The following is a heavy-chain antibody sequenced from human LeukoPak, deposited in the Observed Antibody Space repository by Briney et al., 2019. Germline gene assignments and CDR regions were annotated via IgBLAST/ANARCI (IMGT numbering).Heavy chain of an antibody. CDR3: ARATYDSSGYQLDFDY. D-gene: IGHD3-22*01. Sequence: ASVKVSCKASGYTFTNYYMHWVRQAPGQGLDWMGITNPSSGSRSYAQKFQGRVTLTRDTSTSTVYMELSSLRSEDTAVYYCARATYDSSGYQLDFDYWGQGTLVTVSS. V-gene: IGHV1-46*01. J-gene: IGHJ4*02. CDR2: TNPSSGSR. CDR1: GYTFTNYY.